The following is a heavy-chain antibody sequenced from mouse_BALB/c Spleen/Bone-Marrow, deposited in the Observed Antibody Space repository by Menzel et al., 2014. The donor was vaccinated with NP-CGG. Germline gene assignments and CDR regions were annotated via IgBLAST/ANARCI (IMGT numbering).Heavy chain of an antibody. CDR3: ARGRDYAVFSL. CDR2: IDPYDSET. D-gene: IGHD2-4*01. CDR1: GYTLTSYW. Sequence: QVQLQQSGAELVRPGASVKPSCKASGYTLTSYWLNWVKQRPEQGLEWIGRIDPYDSETHYNQKFKDKAILTVDKSSSTAYMQLSSLTSEDSAVYYCARGRDYAVFSLWSQRALVTVSA. J-gene: IGHJ3*01. V-gene: IGHV1-52*01.